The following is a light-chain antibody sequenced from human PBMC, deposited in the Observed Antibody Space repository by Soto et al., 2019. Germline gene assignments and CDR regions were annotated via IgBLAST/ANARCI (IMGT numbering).Light chain of an antibody. CDR3: SSYTSSDSVV. J-gene: IGLJ2*01. CDR2: DVS. Sequence: QSALTQPASVSGSPGQSITISCTGTSSDVGGYNYVSWYQQHPDKAPKLMIYDVSNRPSGVSIRFSGSKSGNTASLTISGLQAEDEAYYYCSSYTSSDSVVFGGGTKVTVL. V-gene: IGLV2-14*01. CDR1: SSDVGGYNY.